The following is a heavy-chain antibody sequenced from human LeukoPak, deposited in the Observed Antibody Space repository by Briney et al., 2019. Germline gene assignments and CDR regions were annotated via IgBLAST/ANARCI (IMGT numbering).Heavy chain of an antibody. CDR2: INHSGST. V-gene: IGHV4-34*01. CDR3: ARGRSYYYGSGSLRGRTYYYGMDV. J-gene: IGHJ6*02. Sequence: PSETLSLTCAVYGGSFSGYYWSWIRQPPGKGLEWIGEINHSGSTNYNPSLKSRVTISVDTSKNQFSLKLSSVTAADTAVYSCARGRSYYYGSGSLRGRTYYYGMDVWGQGTTVTVSS. D-gene: IGHD3-10*01. CDR1: GGSFSGYY.